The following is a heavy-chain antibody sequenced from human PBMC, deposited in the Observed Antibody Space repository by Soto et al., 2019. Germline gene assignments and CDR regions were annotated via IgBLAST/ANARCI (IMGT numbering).Heavy chain of an antibody. Sequence: SGPTLVNPTQTLTLTCSFSGFSLSVYGVRVIWFRQPPGETLEWLALIHWNDDKRYSPYLKSRLTITKDTSKNQVVLTLTNLDPVDTRTYFCAHTKDSSGFLTSWRQGILVTVAS. CDR1: GFSLSVYGVR. J-gene: IGHJ5*02. V-gene: IGHV2-5*01. D-gene: IGHD3-22*01. CDR3: AHTKDSSGFLTS. CDR2: IHWNDDK.